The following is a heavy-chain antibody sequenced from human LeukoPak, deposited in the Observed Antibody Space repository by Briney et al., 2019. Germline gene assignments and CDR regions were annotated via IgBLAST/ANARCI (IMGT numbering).Heavy chain of an antibody. J-gene: IGHJ4*02. CDR2: ISGSGGST. CDR3: AKDTGYYNLYNY. V-gene: IGHV3-23*01. CDR1: GFTFSSYA. D-gene: IGHD3-9*01. Sequence: PGGSLRLSCAASGFTFSSYAMSWVRQAPGKGLEWVSAISGSGGSTYYADSAKGRFTISRDNSKNTLYLQMNSLRAEDTAVYYCAKDTGYYNLYNYWGQGTLVTVSS.